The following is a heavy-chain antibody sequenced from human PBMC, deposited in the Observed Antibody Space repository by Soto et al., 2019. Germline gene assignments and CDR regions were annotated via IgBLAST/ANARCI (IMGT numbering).Heavy chain of an antibody. D-gene: IGHD2-21*01. J-gene: IGHJ6*02. CDR3: AREGNIVVVNYYYYGMDV. Sequence: GASVKVSCKASGGTFSSYAISWVRQAPGQGLEWMGGIIPIFGTANYAQKFQGRVTITADESTSTAYMELSSLRSEDTAVYYCAREGNIVVVNYYYYGMDVWGQGTTVTVSS. CDR2: IIPIFGTA. V-gene: IGHV1-69*13. CDR1: GGTFSSYA.